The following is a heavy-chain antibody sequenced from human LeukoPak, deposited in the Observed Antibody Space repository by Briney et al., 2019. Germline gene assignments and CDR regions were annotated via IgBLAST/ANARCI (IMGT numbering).Heavy chain of an antibody. CDR2: ISQSAIA. Sequence: SETLSLTCAVSGFSINNAHYWAWIRQPPGKGLEWIGNISQSAIASYNPSLKSRVTISLDTSNNHFSLDLRSVTAAATAVYFGARASGEHSIVAGDYFDYWGQGTLVTVSS. J-gene: IGHJ4*02. D-gene: IGHD2-15*01. V-gene: IGHV4-38-2*01. CDR1: GFSINNAHY. CDR3: ARASGEHSIVAGDYFDY.